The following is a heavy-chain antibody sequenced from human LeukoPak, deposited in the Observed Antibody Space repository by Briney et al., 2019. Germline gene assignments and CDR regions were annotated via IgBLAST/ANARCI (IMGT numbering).Heavy chain of an antibody. Sequence: VASVKVSCKASGYTFTSYYMQWVRQAPEQGLEWMGIINPSGGSTSYAQKFQGRVTMTRDTSTSTVHMELSSLRSEDTAVYYCARDQERPLGYLDYWGQGTLVTVSS. CDR3: ARDQERPLGYLDY. CDR2: INPSGGST. CDR1: GYTFTSYY. J-gene: IGHJ4*02. V-gene: IGHV1-46*01.